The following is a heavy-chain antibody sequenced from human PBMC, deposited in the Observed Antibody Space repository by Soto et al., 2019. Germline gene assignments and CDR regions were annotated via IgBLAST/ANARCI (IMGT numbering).Heavy chain of an antibody. CDR2: IYYSGSI. CDR3: ARHHCSGGSCYYHYYYYMDV. Sequence: PSETLSLTCTVSGGSISSYYWSWIRQPPGKGLEWIGYIYYSGSINYNPSLKSRVTISVDTSKNQFSLKLSSVTAADTAVYYCARHHCSGGSCYYHYYYYMDVWGKGTTVTVSS. J-gene: IGHJ6*03. D-gene: IGHD2-15*01. V-gene: IGHV4-59*08. CDR1: GGSISSYY.